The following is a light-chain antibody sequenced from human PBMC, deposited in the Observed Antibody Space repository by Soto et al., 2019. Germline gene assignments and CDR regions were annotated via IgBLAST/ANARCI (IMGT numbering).Light chain of an antibody. Sequence: EIVMTQSPATLSVSPGERATLTCRASQSVRNDLAWYQQKPGQAPRLLIYGASTRATGIPARFSGSGSGTEFSLTISSLQAEDFSLYYCQQYHNWWTFGQGTKVEIK. CDR3: QQYHNWWT. CDR1: QSVRND. J-gene: IGKJ1*01. CDR2: GAS. V-gene: IGKV3-15*01.